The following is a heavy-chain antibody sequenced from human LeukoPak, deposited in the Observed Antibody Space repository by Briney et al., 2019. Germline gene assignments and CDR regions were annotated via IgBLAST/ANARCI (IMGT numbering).Heavy chain of an antibody. Sequence: SETLSLTCTVSGGSISSGGYYWSWIRQHPGKGLEWIGYIYYSGSTYYNPSLRSRVTISVDTSKNQFSLKLSSVTAADTAVYFRARRRVVVASTDGASGAFDIWGQGTMVTVSS. CDR2: IYYSGST. J-gene: IGHJ3*02. CDR3: ARRRVVVASTDGASGAFDI. V-gene: IGHV4-31*03. CDR1: GGSISSGGYY. D-gene: IGHD2-15*01.